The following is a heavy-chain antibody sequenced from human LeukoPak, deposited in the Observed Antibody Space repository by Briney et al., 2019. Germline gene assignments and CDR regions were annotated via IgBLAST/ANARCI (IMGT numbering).Heavy chain of an antibody. D-gene: IGHD4-23*01. CDR2: IWYDGSNK. Sequence: SGGSLRLSCAASGFTFSSYGMHWVRQAPGKGLEWVAVIWYDGSNKYYADSVKGRFTISRDNSKNTLYLQMNSLRAEDTAVYYCAKDLGSVVTPPSLDYWGQGTLVTVSS. J-gene: IGHJ4*02. V-gene: IGHV3-33*06. CDR3: AKDLGSVVTPPSLDY. CDR1: GFTFSSYG.